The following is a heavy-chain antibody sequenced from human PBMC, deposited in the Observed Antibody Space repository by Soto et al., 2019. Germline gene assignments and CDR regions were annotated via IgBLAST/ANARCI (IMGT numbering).Heavy chain of an antibody. D-gene: IGHD3-22*01. Sequence: ASVKVSCKVSGYTLTELSMHWVRQAPGKGLEWMGGFDPEDGETIYAQKFQGRVTMTEDTSTDTAYMELSSLGSEDTAVYYCATGLTYTKYYYDSSGPDAFDIWGQGTMVTVSS. V-gene: IGHV1-24*01. CDR1: GYTLTELS. J-gene: IGHJ3*02. CDR2: FDPEDGET. CDR3: ATGLTYTKYYYDSSGPDAFDI.